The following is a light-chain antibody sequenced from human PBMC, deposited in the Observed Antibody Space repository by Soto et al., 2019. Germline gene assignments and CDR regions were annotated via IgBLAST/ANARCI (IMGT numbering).Light chain of an antibody. V-gene: IGKV3-15*01. CDR2: DAS. CDR3: QQLNSYPLT. Sequence: ILMTQSPATLSVSPGERATLSCRASQSVSNNLAWYQQKPGQAPRLLIYDASTRATGIPARFSGSGSGTEFTLTISSLQPEDFGTYYCQQLNSYPLTFGGGTRVAIK. J-gene: IGKJ4*01. CDR1: QSVSNN.